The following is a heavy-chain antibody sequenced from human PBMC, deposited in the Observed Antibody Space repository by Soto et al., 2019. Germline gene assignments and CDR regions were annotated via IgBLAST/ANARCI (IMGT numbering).Heavy chain of an antibody. CDR3: ASLIAARLEGGHRHYYYGMDV. Sequence: SETLSLTCAVYGGSFSGYYWSWIRQPPGKGLEWIGEINHSGSTNYNPSLKSRVTISVDTSKNQFSLKLSSVTAADTAVYYCASLIAARLEGGHRHYYYGMDVWGQGTTVTVSS. CDR2: INHSGST. CDR1: GGSFSGYY. D-gene: IGHD6-6*01. J-gene: IGHJ6*02. V-gene: IGHV4-34*01.